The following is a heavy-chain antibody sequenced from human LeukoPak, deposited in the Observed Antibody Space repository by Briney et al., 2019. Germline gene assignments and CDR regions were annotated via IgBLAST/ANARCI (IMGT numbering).Heavy chain of an antibody. CDR3: ARTPKGSGYLFDY. Sequence: GGSLRLSCAASGFTFSSYWMHWVRQAPGKGLVWVSRINSDGSSTSYADSVKGRFTISRDNAKNTLYLQMNSLRVEDTAVYYCARTPKGSGYLFDYWGQGTLVTVSS. D-gene: IGHD3-3*01. CDR2: INSDGSST. J-gene: IGHJ4*02. CDR1: GFTFSSYW. V-gene: IGHV3-74*01.